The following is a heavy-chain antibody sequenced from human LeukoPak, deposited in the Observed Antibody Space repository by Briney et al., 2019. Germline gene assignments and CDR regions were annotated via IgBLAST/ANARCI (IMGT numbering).Heavy chain of an antibody. CDR2: IFPGDSDT. CDR1: GYSFTSYW. J-gene: IGHJ3*02. Sequence: GDSLKIPCKGSGYSFTSYWIGWVRQMAGKGLEWMGVIFPGDSDTTYSPSFQGQVTISADRSISTAYLQWSSLKASDTALYFCARRRGDTAGGAFDIWGQGTMVTVS. V-gene: IGHV5-51*01. CDR3: ARRRGDTAGGAFDI. D-gene: IGHD2-21*02.